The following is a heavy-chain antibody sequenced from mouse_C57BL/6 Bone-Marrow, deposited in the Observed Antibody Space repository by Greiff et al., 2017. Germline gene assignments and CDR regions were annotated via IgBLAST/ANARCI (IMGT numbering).Heavy chain of an antibody. V-gene: IGHV14-2*01. Sequence: EVKLMESGAELVKPGASVKLSCTASGFNIKDYYIHWVKQRTEQGLEWIGRIDPVGGETKYAPKFQDKATITADTSTNPAYLQLSSLTAEDTAVYYCTSSLNYDGTNYCGQGTTLTVSS. J-gene: IGHJ2*01. CDR2: IDPVGGET. CDR3: TSSLNYDGTNY. D-gene: IGHD1-1*01. CDR1: GFNIKDYY.